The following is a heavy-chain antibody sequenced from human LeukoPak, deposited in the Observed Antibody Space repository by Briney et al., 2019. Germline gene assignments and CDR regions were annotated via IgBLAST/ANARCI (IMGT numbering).Heavy chain of an antibody. CDR2: IYYSGST. CDR3: ARETYGEGAFDI. V-gene: IGHV4-59*01. D-gene: IGHD4-17*01. CDR1: GGSISSYY. J-gene: IGHJ3*02. Sequence: SETLSLTCTVSGGSISSYYWSWLRQPPGKGLEWIGYIYYSGSTNYNPSLKSRVTISVDTSKNQFSLKLSSVTAADTALYYCARETYGEGAFDIWGQGTIVTVSS.